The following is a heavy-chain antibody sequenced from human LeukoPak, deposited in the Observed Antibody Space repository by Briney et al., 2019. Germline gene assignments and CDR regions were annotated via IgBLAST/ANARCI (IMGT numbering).Heavy chain of an antibody. CDR3: ARRGSYDFWSGYYINWFDP. CDR2: INHSGST. Sequence: PSETLSLTCAVYGGSFSGYYWRWIRQPPGKGLEWIGEINHSGSTNYNPSLKSRVTISVDTSKNQFSLKLSSVTAADTAVYYCARRGSYDFWSGYYINWFDPWGQGTLVTVSS. J-gene: IGHJ5*02. V-gene: IGHV4-34*01. D-gene: IGHD3-3*01. CDR1: GGSFSGYY.